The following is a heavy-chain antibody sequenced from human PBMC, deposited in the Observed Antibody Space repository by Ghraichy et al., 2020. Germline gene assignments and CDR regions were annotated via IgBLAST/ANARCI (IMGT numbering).Heavy chain of an antibody. Sequence: SETLSLTCTVSGASISSYYWRWIRQPPGKGLEWIGDIYYSGSTNYNPSLKSRVTISVDTSKNQFSLRLTSVTAADTAVYYCASGYSSSWYFDFWGQGTLVTVSS. D-gene: IGHD6-13*01. J-gene: IGHJ4*02. CDR3: ASGYSSSWYFDF. CDR2: IYYSGST. CDR1: GASISSYY. V-gene: IGHV4-59*08.